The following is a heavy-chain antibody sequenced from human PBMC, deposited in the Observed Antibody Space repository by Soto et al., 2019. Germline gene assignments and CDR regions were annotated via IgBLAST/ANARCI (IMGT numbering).Heavy chain of an antibody. CDR3: TSSPSGVYAFHD. V-gene: IGHV1-69*02. D-gene: IGHD5-12*01. Sequence: QVQLVQSGAEVKNPGSSVKVSCKGSGDTFSRSTISWVRQVPGQRLEWMGRIIPVLGVDNHAQNCQGRVTVTAAKSPIAADVGPSSLTSEATCCYYCTSSPSGVYAFHDWGQGTLVTVSS. CDR1: GDTFSRST. J-gene: IGHJ4*02. CDR2: IIPVLGVD.